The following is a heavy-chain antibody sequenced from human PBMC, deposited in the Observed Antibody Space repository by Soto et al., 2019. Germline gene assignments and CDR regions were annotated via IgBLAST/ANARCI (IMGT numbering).Heavy chain of an antibody. Sequence: QVQLVESGGGVVQPGRSLRLSCAASGFTFSSYGMHWVRQAPGKGLEGVAVIWYEGSNKYYADCVKGRFTISRDNSKNTLYLQMNSLRAEDTAVYYCARGLWFGELSSYYYGMDVWGQGTTVTVSS. J-gene: IGHJ6*02. CDR3: ARGLWFGELSSYYYGMDV. CDR1: GFTFSSYG. D-gene: IGHD3-10*01. V-gene: IGHV3-33*01. CDR2: IWYEGSNK.